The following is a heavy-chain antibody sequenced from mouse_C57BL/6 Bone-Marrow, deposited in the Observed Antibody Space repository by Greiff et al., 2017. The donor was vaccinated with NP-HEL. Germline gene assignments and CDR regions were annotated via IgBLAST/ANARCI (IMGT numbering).Heavy chain of an antibody. J-gene: IGHJ1*03. CDR2: ISDGGSYT. CDR1: GFTFSSYA. V-gene: IGHV5-4*01. Sequence: EVKLMESGGGLVKPGGSLKLSCAASGFTFSSYAMSWVRPTPEKRLEWVATISDGGSYTYYPDNVKGRFTISRDNAKNNLYLQMSHLKSEDTAMYYCAREGSYYGSSYGWYFDVWGTGTTVTVSS. CDR3: AREGSYYGSSYGWYFDV. D-gene: IGHD1-1*01.